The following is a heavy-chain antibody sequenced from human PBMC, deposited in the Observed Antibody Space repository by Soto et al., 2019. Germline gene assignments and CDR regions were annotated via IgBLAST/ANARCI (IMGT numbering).Heavy chain of an antibody. CDR3: ASLYYDFWSGFRPNSNDAFDI. J-gene: IGHJ3*02. CDR1: GYTFTYRY. CDR2: ITPFNGNT. Sequence: SVKVSCKASGYTFTYRYLHWVRQAPRQALEWMGWITPFNGNTNYAQKFQDRVTITRDRSMSTAYVELSSLRSEDTAMYYCASLYYDFWSGFRPNSNDAFDIWGQGTMVTVSS. D-gene: IGHD3-3*01. V-gene: IGHV1-45*03.